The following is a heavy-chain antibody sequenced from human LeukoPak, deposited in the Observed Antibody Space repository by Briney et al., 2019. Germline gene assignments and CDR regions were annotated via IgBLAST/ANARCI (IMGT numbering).Heavy chain of an antibody. J-gene: IGHJ4*02. CDR3: AKPRDGSSWSSFLADY. CDR1: GFTFSSYA. CDR2: ISGSGGST. D-gene: IGHD6-13*01. V-gene: IGHV3-23*01. Sequence: GGSLRLSCAASGFTFSSYAMSWVRQAPGKGLEWVSAISGSGGSTYYADSVKGRFTISRDNSKNTLYLQMNSLRAEDTAVYYCAKPRDGSSWSSFLADYWGQGTLVTVSS.